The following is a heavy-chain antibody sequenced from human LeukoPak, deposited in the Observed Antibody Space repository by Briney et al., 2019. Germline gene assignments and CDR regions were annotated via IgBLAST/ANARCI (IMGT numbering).Heavy chain of an antibody. CDR2: INHSGST. D-gene: IGHD3-3*01. CDR3: ARGKADFWSGYALDYYYYMDV. V-gene: IGHV4-34*01. Sequence: SETLSLTCAVYGGSFSGYYWSWIRQPPGKGLEWIGEINHSGSTNYNPSLKSRVTISVDTSKNQFSLKLSSVTAADTAVYYCARGKADFWSGYALDYYYYMDVWGKGTTVTVSS. J-gene: IGHJ6*03. CDR1: GGSFSGYY.